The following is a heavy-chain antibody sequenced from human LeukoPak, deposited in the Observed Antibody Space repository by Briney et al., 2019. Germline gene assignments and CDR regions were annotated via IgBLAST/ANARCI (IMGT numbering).Heavy chain of an antibody. V-gene: IGHV4-4*07. D-gene: IGHD5-24*01. CDR1: GFTFSDYY. CDR3: ARDGGYNHPLGY. CDR2: IYTSGST. J-gene: IGHJ4*02. Sequence: GSLRLSCAASGFTFSDYYMSWIRQPAGKGLEWIGRIYTSGSTNYNPSLKSRVTISVDTSKNQFSLKLSSVTAADTAVYYCARDGGYNHPLGYWGQGTLVTVSS.